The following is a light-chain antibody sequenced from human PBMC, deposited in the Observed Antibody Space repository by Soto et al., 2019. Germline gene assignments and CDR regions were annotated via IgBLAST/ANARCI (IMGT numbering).Light chain of an antibody. CDR3: QYYSSYPHT. J-gene: IGKJ2*01. CDR1: QDISTY. V-gene: IGKV1-9*01. Sequence: DIQLTKSPSFLSASVGDRVTITCRASQDISTYLAWYQQTPGRAPKVLVYAASTLQSGVPSRFSGSGSGTKFPLTISSLQPEDFATYYCQYYSSYPHTFGQGTKLEI. CDR2: AAS.